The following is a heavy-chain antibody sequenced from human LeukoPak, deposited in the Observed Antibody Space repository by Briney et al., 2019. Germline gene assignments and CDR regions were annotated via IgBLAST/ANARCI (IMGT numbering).Heavy chain of an antibody. Sequence: GGSLRLSCAASGFTVSSNYMSWVRQAPGKGLEWVSVIYSGGTTYYADSVKGRFTISRDNSKSTLYLQMNSLRAEDTAVYYCAKDRVDYYGSGRLTYYYGMDVWGQGTTVTVSS. CDR1: GFTVSSNY. J-gene: IGHJ6*02. CDR3: AKDRVDYYGSGRLTYYYGMDV. D-gene: IGHD3-10*01. CDR2: IYSGGTT. V-gene: IGHV3-53*05.